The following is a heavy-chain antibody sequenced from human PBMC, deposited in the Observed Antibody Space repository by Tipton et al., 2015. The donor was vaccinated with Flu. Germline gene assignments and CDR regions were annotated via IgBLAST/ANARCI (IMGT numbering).Heavy chain of an antibody. Sequence: TLSLTCTVSGDSISSGGYYWTWIRQYPGKGLEWIGYIYYGGSTHYNPSLKSRVSISADTSKNQFSLKLNSLTAADTAVYYCVGDRRYRNGGYYLDFWGQGALVTVAS. D-gene: IGHD6-19*01. CDR3: VGDRRYRNGGYYLDF. J-gene: IGHJ4*02. V-gene: IGHV4-31*03. CDR1: GDSISSGGYY. CDR2: IYYGGST.